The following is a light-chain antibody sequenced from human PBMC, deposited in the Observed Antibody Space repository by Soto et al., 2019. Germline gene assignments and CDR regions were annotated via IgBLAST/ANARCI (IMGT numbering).Light chain of an antibody. V-gene: IGKV3-20*01. CDR2: GTS. J-gene: IGKJ2*01. Sequence: EILLTQSPGTLYLSPGERATLSCRASQSVDRRFFGWYQQKPGQAPRLLIYGTSSRATGIPDRFSGSGSGTDCTLTISRLEPEDFLMYYCQQYGSSPQTFGQGPKLELQ. CDR1: QSVDRRF. CDR3: QQYGSSPQT.